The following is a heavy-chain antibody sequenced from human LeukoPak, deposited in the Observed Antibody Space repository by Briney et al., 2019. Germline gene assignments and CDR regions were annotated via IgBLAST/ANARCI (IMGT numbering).Heavy chain of an antibody. CDR1: GFTFSSFG. D-gene: IGHD6-19*01. CDR3: AKDFRGIAVAGTGGNYFDY. V-gene: IGHV3-30*02. CDR2: IRNDGSII. J-gene: IGHJ4*02. Sequence: GGSLRLSCAASGFTFSSFGMHWIRQAPGKGLEWVAFIRNDGSIIYNADSVKGRFTISRDNSKNTLYLQMNSLRAEDTAVYYCAKDFRGIAVAGTGGNYFDYWGQGTLVTVSS.